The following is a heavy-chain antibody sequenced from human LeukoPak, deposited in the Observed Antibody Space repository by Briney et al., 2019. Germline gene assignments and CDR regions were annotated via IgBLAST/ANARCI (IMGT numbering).Heavy chain of an antibody. CDR2: SNPSGGST. V-gene: IGHV1-46*01. CDR1: GYTFTSYC. CDR3: ARRVVVVPAAPTPGDNWFDP. D-gene: IGHD2-2*01. J-gene: IGHJ5*02. Sequence: GASVKVSCKASGYTFTSYCMHWVRQAPGQGLEWMGISNPSGGSTSYAQKFQGRVTMTRDTSTSTAYMELSSLRSEDTAVYYCARRVVVVPAAPTPGDNWFDPRGQGTLVTVSS.